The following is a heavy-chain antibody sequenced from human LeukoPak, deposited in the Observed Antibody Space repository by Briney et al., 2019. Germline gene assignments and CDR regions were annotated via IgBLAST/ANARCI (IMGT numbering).Heavy chain of an antibody. CDR1: GFTFSSYA. V-gene: IGHV3-30*02. CDR3: AKVGSSSWVGVDY. D-gene: IGHD6-13*01. Sequence: GGSLRLSCAASGFTFSSYAMSWVRQAPGKGLEWVAFIRYDGSNKYYADSVKGRFTISRDNAKNSLYLQMNSLRAEDTALYYCAKVGSSSWVGVDYWGQGTLVTVSS. CDR2: IRYDGSNK. J-gene: IGHJ4*02.